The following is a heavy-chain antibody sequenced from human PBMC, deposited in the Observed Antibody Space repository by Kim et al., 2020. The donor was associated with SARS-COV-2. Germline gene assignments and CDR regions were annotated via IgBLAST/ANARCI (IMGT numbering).Heavy chain of an antibody. V-gene: IGHV3-9*02. J-gene: IGHJ6*02. CDR3: VQDVWSGGADV. CDR1: GPNSFDHA. D-gene: IGHD2-21*01. Sequence: GGSLRLSCVVAGPNSFDHAMHWVRQGPGKSLEWVAGIYWNSGVTGYADSVKGRFTVSRDNARNSVFLHMDSLRTEDTALYYCVQDVWSGGADVWGQGTTVTVSS. CDR2: IYWNSGVT.